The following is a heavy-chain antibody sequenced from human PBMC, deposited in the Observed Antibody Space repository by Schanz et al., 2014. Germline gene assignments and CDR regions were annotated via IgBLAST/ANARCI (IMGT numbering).Heavy chain of an antibody. CDR1: GFTFSSYD. CDR2: IGTAGDT. V-gene: IGHV3-13*04. CDR3: ARVVGSGWHYFDL. Sequence: ESGGGLVQPGGSLRLSCAASGFTFSSYDMHWVRQVTGKGLEWDSGIGTAGDTYYPDSVKGRFTISRENAQNSLFLQLNTLRAGDTAVYYCARVVGSGWHYFDLWGQGTLVTVSS. J-gene: IGHJ4*02. D-gene: IGHD6-19*01.